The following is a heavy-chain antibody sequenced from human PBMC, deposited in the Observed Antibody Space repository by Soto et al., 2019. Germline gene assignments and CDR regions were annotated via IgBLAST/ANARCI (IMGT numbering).Heavy chain of an antibody. Sequence: ASVKVSCKTSGYTFSNYGITWVRQAPGQPLEWLGWISLYSDGTNYAQKFQGRVSMTTDTSTTTAYMDLRSLRSDDTAVYYCARVVPGAEAWFGPWGQGTLVTVSS. CDR3: ARVVPGAEAWFGP. D-gene: IGHD2-2*01. V-gene: IGHV1-18*01. J-gene: IGHJ5*02. CDR1: GYTFSNYG. CDR2: ISLYSDGT.